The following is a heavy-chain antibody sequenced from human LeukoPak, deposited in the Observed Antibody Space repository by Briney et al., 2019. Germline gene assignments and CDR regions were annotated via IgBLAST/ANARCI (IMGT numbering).Heavy chain of an antibody. CDR3: ARDHNYAFDN. D-gene: IGHD1-1*01. CDR2: VGIYSGNT. J-gene: IGHJ4*02. CDR1: GFTFSDYS. Sequence: QPGGSLRLSCAASGFTFSDYSMNWVRQAPGKGLEWISWVGIYSGNTKYADSVKGRFTISGEKAKNSLYLQMSSLRVEDTAVYYCARDHNYAFDNWGQGTLVTVSS. V-gene: IGHV3-48*01.